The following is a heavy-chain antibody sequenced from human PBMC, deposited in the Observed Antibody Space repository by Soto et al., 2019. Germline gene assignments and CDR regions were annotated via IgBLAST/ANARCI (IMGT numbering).Heavy chain of an antibody. D-gene: IGHD6-25*01. CDR1: GFTVTSSA. CDR2: IVVGSGNT. Sequence: TSVKVSCKASGFTVTSSAVQWVRQARGQRLEWIGWIVVGSGNTNYAQKFQERVTITRDMSTSTAYMELSSLRSEDTAVYYCAAESPLAAAAPGYYYGMDVWGQGTTVTVSS. V-gene: IGHV1-58*01. J-gene: IGHJ6*02. CDR3: AAESPLAAAAPGYYYGMDV.